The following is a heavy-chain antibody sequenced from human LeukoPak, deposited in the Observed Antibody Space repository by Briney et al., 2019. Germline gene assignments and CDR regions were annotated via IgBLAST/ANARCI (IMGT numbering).Heavy chain of an antibody. V-gene: IGHV3-7*05. CDR1: GLTFSSYW. CDR2: IKQDGSEE. CDR3: ARARLTTCYYYGMDV. Sequence: PGGSLRLSCGASGLTFSSYWMSWVRQAPGKGLEWVANIKQDGSEEYYVDSMKGRFTISRDNAKNSLYLQMNGMRAEDTAVYYCARARLTTCYYYGMDVWGQGTTVTVSS. J-gene: IGHJ6*02. D-gene: IGHD1-1*01.